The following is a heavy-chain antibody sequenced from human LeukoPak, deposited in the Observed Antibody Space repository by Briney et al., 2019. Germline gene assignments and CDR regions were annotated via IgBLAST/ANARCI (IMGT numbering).Heavy chain of an antibody. D-gene: IGHD5-18*01. CDR1: GFTFSSYA. CDR3: ARDDGYSYGFDY. J-gene: IGHJ4*02. V-gene: IGHV3-23*01. Sequence: GGSLRLSCAASGFTFSSYAMGWVRHAPGKGLEGVSAISGNGASTYYGDSVKGRFTISRDNSKNTLYLQVDSLRAEDTAVYYCARDDGYSYGFDYWGQGTLVTVSS. CDR2: ISGNGAST.